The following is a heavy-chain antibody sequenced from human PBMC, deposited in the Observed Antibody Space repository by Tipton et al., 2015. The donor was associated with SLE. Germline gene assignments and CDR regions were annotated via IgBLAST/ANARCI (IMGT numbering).Heavy chain of an antibody. J-gene: IGHJ3*01. CDR1: HYSISSGYY. Sequence: LRLSCSVSHYSISSGYYWSWIRQSPGKGLEWIGYIHYTGSTEYNPSLKSRVTISVDTSKNQFNLKLRSVTVVDTAMYYCAREHISSLRDAFEVWGQGTMVTVS. D-gene: IGHD2-15*01. CDR3: AREHISSLRDAFEV. V-gene: IGHV4-61*01. CDR2: IHYTGST.